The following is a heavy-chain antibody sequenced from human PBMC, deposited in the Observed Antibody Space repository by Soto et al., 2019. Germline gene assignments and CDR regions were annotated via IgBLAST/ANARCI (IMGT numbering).Heavy chain of an antibody. CDR2: IYYGGTT. Sequence: PSETLSLTCDASVEPMTGGYYWGWIRQSPGKGLEWIGSIYYGGTTYYNPSLRSRLAISIDTSKNQFSLRLISVTAADTALYYCARGWYYFDFWGQGTLVTVSS. CDR3: ARGWYYFDF. D-gene: IGHD2-15*01. J-gene: IGHJ4*02. CDR1: VEPMTGGYY. V-gene: IGHV4-38-2*01.